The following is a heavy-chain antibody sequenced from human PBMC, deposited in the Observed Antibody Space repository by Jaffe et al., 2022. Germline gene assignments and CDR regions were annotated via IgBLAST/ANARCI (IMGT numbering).Heavy chain of an antibody. J-gene: IGHJ3*01. Sequence: QVQLQESGPGLVKPSETLSLTCTVSGGSINSYYWNWIRQPPGKGLEWIGWIYYSGSTNYNPSLKSRVTISVDTSKNQFSLNLSSVTAADTAVYYCARDRAALVGDDAFDFWGQGAMVTVSS. CDR3: ARDRAALVGDDAFDF. CDR2: IYYSGST. D-gene: IGHD5-18*01. V-gene: IGHV4-59*01. CDR1: GGSINSYY.